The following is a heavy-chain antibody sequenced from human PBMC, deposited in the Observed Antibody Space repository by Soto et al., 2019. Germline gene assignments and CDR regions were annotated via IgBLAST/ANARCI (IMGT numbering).Heavy chain of an antibody. CDR1: GFTFSSYG. D-gene: IGHD3-9*01. CDR2: IWYDGSNK. J-gene: IGHJ4*02. V-gene: IGHV3-33*01. CDR3: ARDLFDTDLAYYFDY. Sequence: QVQLVESGGGVVQPGRSLRLSCAASGFTFSSYGMHWVRQAPGKGLEWVAVIWYDGSNKYYADSVKGRFTISRDNSKNTLYLQMNSLRAEDTAVYYFARDLFDTDLAYYFDYWGQGTLVTVSS.